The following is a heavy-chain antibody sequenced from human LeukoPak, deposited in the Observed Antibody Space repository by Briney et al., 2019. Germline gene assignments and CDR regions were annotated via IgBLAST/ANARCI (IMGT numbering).Heavy chain of an antibody. CDR1: GGSISSFY. V-gene: IGHV4-59*01. J-gene: IGHJ4*02. D-gene: IGHD4-17*01. CDR3: ARTLTTVTYAGYFDY. Sequence: SETLSLTCTVSGGSISSFYWSWIRQPPGKGLEWIGDIDYSGRTKYNPSLMSRATLLKDAPKNQFSLKLSSVTAADTAVYYCARTLTTVTYAGYFDYWGQGTLVTVSS. CDR2: IDYSGRT.